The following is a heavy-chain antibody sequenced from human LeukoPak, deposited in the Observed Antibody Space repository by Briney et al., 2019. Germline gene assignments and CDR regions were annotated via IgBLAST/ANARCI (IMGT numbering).Heavy chain of an antibody. CDR3: AKDNSDSSGWYYYYYMDV. V-gene: IGHV3-30*18. J-gene: IGHJ6*03. Sequence: PGGSLRLSCAASGFTFSSYGMHWVRQAPGKGLEWVAVISYDGSNKYYADSVKGRFTISRDNSKNTLYLQMNSLRAEDTAVYYCAKDNSDSSGWYYYYYMDVWGKGTTVTVSS. CDR1: GFTFSSYG. CDR2: ISYDGSNK. D-gene: IGHD6-19*01.